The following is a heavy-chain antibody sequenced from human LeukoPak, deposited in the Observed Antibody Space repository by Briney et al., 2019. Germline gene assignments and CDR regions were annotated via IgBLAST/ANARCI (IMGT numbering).Heavy chain of an antibody. CDR2: MSPNSGDT. CDR1: GYTFTTHD. J-gene: IGHJ4*02. Sequence: ASVKVSCKDSGYTFTTHDINWVRQATGQGLEWLGWMSPNSGDTGYAQKFQGRVTMTSDSSISTAYMELSSLRSEDTAIYYCVRTPPNWGFDYWGQGTLVTVSS. V-gene: IGHV1-8*01. D-gene: IGHD7-27*01. CDR3: VRTPPNWGFDY.